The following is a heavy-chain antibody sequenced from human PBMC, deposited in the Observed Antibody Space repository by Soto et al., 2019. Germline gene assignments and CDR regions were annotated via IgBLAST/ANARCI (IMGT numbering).Heavy chain of an antibody. CDR1: GGSISSGGYY. J-gene: IGHJ4*02. CDR2: IYYSGST. Sequence: PSETLSLTCTVSGGSISSGGYYWSWIRQHPGKGLEWIGYIYYSGSTYYNPSLKSRVTISVDTSKNQFSLKLSSVTAADTAVYYCARVSKNYYDSSGYYSSFDYWGQGTLVTVSS. V-gene: IGHV4-31*03. D-gene: IGHD3-22*01. CDR3: ARVSKNYYDSSGYYSSFDY.